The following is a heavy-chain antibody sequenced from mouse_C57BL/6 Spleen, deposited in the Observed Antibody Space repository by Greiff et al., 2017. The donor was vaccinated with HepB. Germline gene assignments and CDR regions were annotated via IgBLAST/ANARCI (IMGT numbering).Heavy chain of an antibody. V-gene: IGHV1-7*01. J-gene: IGHJ3*01. CDR2: INPSSGYT. D-gene: IGHD2-4*01. Sequence: VQVVESGAELAKPGASVKLSCKASGYTFTSYWMHWVKQRPGQGLEWIGYINPSSGYTKYNQKFKDKATLTADKSSSTAYMQLSSLTYEDSAVYYCANYDRGWFAYWGQGTLVTVSA. CDR1: GYTFTSYW. CDR3: ANYDRGWFAY.